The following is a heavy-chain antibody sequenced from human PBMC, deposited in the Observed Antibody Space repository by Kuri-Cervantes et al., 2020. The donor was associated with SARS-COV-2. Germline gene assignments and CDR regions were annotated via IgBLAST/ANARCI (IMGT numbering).Heavy chain of an antibody. CDR3: AKEFSGSYWTGNFDY. J-gene: IGHJ4*02. D-gene: IGHD1-26*01. CDR2: ISGSGGST. V-gene: IGHV3-23*01. Sequence: GESLKISCAASGFTFSSYAMSWVRQAPGKGLEWVSAISGSGGSTYYADSVKGRFTTSRDNSKNTLYLQMNSLRAEDTAVYYCAKEFSGSYWTGNFDYWGQGTLVTVSS. CDR1: GFTFSSYA.